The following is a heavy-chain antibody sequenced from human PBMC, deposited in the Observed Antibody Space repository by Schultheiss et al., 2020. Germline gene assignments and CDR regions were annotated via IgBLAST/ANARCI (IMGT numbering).Heavy chain of an antibody. D-gene: IGHD2-2*01. CDR1: GDSISGYY. V-gene: IGHV4-59*01. J-gene: IGHJ6*02. Sequence: SETLSLTCDVSGDSISGYYWSWIRQPPGKGLEWIGFIYYSGSTNYNPSLKSRVTISVDTSKNQFSLKLSSVTAAETAVYYCARDLGYCSSTSCYYYGMDVWGQGTTVTVSS. CDR3: ARDLGYCSSTSCYYYGMDV. CDR2: IYYSGST.